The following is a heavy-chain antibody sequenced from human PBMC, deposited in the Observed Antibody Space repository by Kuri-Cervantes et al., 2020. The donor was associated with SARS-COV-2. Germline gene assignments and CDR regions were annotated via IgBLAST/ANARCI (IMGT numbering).Heavy chain of an antibody. CDR2: IYYSGST. CDR3: ARSFTVRGAYFDY. V-gene: IGHV4-61*01. Sequence: SQTLSLTCAVSGYSISSGYYWGWIRQPPGKGLEWIGYIYYSGSTNYNPSLKSRVTISVDTSKNQFSLKLSSVTAADTAVHYCARSFTVRGAYFDYWGQGTLVTVSS. D-gene: IGHD3-10*01. J-gene: IGHJ4*02. CDR1: GYSISSGYY.